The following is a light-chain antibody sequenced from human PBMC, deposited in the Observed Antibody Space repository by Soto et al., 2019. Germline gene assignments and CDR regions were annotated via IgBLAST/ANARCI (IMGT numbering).Light chain of an antibody. CDR3: QQRSNWPPST. CDR2: DAS. Sequence: ETVLTQSPATLSLSPGERATLSCRASQSVSNYLAWYQQKPGQPPRLLIYDASNRATGIPARFSGSGSGTDFTLTISSLEPEDFAVYYCQQRSNWPPSTFGQGTRLEIK. V-gene: IGKV3-11*01. CDR1: QSVSNY. J-gene: IGKJ5*01.